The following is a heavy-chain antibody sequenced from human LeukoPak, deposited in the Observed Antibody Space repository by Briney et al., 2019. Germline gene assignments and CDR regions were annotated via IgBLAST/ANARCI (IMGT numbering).Heavy chain of an antibody. CDR1: GGSFSGYY. Sequence: SETLSLTCAVYGGSFSGYYWSWIRQPPGKGPEWIGEINHSGSTNYNPSLKSRVTISVDTSKNQFSLKLSSVTAADTAVYYCARGRGYSYGYWFDYWGQGTLVTVSS. V-gene: IGHV4-34*01. J-gene: IGHJ4*02. CDR3: ARGRGYSYGYWFDY. CDR2: INHSGST. D-gene: IGHD5-18*01.